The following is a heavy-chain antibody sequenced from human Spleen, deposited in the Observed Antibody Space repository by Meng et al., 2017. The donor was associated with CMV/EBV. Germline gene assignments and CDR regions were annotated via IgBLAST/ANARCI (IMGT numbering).Heavy chain of an antibody. Sequence: GESLKISCAASGFTFSSYAMSWVRQAPGKGLEWVSAISGSGGSTYYADSVKGRFTISRDNSKNTLYLQMNSLRAEDTAVYYCAKVRYCTNGVCYVSSVDYWGQGTLVTVSS. V-gene: IGHV3-23*01. CDR1: GFTFSSYA. D-gene: IGHD2-8*01. CDR2: ISGSGGST. J-gene: IGHJ4*02. CDR3: AKVRYCTNGVCYVSSVDY.